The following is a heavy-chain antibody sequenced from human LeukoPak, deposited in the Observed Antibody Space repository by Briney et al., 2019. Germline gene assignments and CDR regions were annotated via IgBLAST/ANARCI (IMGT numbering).Heavy chain of an antibody. V-gene: IGHV3-64*01. Sequence: PGGSLRLSCAASGFIVSSYSMHWVRQAPGKGLGFVSAISANGRNTYYASSVKGRSTISRDNSKNTLYLQMGSLRAEDLAVYYCARVGVGSGLDYWGQGTLVTVSS. CDR2: ISANGRNT. J-gene: IGHJ4*02. CDR1: GFIVSSYS. CDR3: ARVGVGSGLDY. D-gene: IGHD1-26*01.